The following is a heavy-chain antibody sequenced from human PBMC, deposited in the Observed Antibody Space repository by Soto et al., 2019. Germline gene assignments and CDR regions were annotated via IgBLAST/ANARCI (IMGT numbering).Heavy chain of an antibody. CDR1: GFTFSSYA. J-gene: IGHJ4*02. CDR2: ISYDGSNK. Sequence: QVQLVESGGGVVQPGRSLRLSCAASGFTFSSYAMHWVRQAPGKGLEWVAVISYDGSNKYYADSVKGRFTISRDNSKTTLYLRMNSLRAEDTAVYYCASAPTTVVTPYFFDYWGQGSLVTVSS. V-gene: IGHV3-30-3*01. D-gene: IGHD4-17*01. CDR3: ASAPTTVVTPYFFDY.